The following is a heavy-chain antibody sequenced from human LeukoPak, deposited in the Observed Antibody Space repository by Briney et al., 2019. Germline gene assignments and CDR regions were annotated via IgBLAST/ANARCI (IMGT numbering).Heavy chain of an antibody. D-gene: IGHD4-11*01. CDR2: INWNGCST. Sequence: GGSXXLXXXXXGFTFDDXXXSWVGQXPGKGXGWVSGINWNGCSTVYADSVKGGLTIARENAKNSMEMQMNSLRAEDTALYYCARGPDTVTDPYYFDYWGQGTLVTVSS. CDR3: ARGPDTVTDPYYFDY. J-gene: IGHJ4*02. V-gene: IGHV3-20*03. CDR1: GFTFDDXX.